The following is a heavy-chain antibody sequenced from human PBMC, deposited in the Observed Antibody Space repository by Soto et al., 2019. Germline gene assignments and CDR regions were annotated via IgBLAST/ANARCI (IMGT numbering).Heavy chain of an antibody. CDR2: ISAYNGNT. D-gene: IGHD6-13*01. CDR3: ARDPKQQLPLGRQDY. V-gene: IGHV1-18*01. CDR1: GYTFTSYG. Sequence: SVKVSCKASGYTFTSYGISWVRQAPGQGLEWMGWISAYNGNTNYAQKLQGRVTMTTDTSTSTAYMELRSLRSDDTAVYYCARDPKQQLPLGRQDYWGQGTLVTVSS. J-gene: IGHJ4*02.